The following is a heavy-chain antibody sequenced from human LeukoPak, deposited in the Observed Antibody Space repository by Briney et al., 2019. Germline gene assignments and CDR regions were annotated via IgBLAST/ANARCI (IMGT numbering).Heavy chain of an antibody. D-gene: IGHD2-2*02. CDR1: GGSLSGYY. Sequence: PSETLSLTCAVYGGSLSGYYWSWIRQPPGKGLEWIGEINHSGSTNYNPSLKSRVTISVDTSKNQFSLKLSSVTAADTAVYYCARGKVPAAIYRLWFDPWGQGTLVTVSS. J-gene: IGHJ5*02. CDR3: ARGKVPAAIYRLWFDP. V-gene: IGHV4-34*01. CDR2: INHSGST.